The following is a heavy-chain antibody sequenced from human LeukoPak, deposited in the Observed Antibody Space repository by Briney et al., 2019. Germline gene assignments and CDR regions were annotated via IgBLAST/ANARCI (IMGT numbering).Heavy chain of an antibody. Sequence: GGSLRLSCAASGFTFSRYSMNWVRQSPGKGLEWVSYISSSGSTIYYADSVKGRFTISRDNAKNSLYLQMNSLRAEDTAVYYCARSGGPGCSSTSCYPSMYYYYYMDVWGKGTTVTVSS. CDR2: ISSSGSTI. V-gene: IGHV3-48*04. CDR3: ARSGGPGCSSTSCYPSMYYYYYMDV. D-gene: IGHD2-2*01. J-gene: IGHJ6*03. CDR1: GFTFSRYS.